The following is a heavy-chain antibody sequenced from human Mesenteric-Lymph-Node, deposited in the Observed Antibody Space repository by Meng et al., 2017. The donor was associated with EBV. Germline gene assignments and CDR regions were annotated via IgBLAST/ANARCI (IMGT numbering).Heavy chain of an antibody. D-gene: IGHD4-17*01. Sequence: QVQLQQWGAGLLKPSETLSLTCAVYGGSFSGYYWTWIRQPPGKGLEWVGEINYRGSTNYNPSLKSRVTISVDTSKNQFSLKLSSVTAADTAVYYCARGVYYGDYAFGYWGQGTLVTVSS. V-gene: IGHV4-34*01. CDR2: INYRGST. CDR3: ARGVYYGDYAFGY. CDR1: GGSFSGYY. J-gene: IGHJ4*02.